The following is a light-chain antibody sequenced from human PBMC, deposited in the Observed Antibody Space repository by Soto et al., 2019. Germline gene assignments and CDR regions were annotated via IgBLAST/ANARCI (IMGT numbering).Light chain of an antibody. J-gene: IGKJ4*01. CDR1: QTTSGW. V-gene: IGKV1-5*03. CDR3: QQCDTYPLT. CDR2: KAS. Sequence: DIQMTQSPSTLSASVGDRVTITCRASQTTSGWLAWYQQKPGKAPKLLIYKASILESGVPSRFSGSRSGTEFTLTISTLQPDDCATYYCQQCDTYPLTFGGGTKV.